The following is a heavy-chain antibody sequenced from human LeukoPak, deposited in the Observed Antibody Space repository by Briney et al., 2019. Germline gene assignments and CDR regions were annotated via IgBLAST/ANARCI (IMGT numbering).Heavy chain of an antibody. D-gene: IGHD3-10*01. J-gene: IGHJ4*02. CDR3: AKFNSPYGSGSFYDY. CDR1: GFTFNNYG. CDR2: ISYDGNDK. Sequence: PGGSLRLSCAASGFTFNNYGMHWVRQAPGKGLQWVAVISYDGNDKSYSDSVKGRFTISRGNSKNTLYLQMNSLRAEDTAVYYCAKFNSPYGSGSFYDYWGQGTLVTVSS. V-gene: IGHV3-30*18.